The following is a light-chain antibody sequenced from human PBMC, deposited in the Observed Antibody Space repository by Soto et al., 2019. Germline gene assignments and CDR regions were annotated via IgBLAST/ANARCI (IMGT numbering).Light chain of an antibody. CDR2: GAS. CDR3: QQYNNWPPLT. CDR1: QSVSSN. Sequence: EIVMTQSPDTLSVSPGERATLSCRASQSVSSNLAWYQQKPGQAPRLLIYGASTRATGIPARFSGSGSGTEFTLTISSLQSEDFAVHYCQQYNNWPPLTLGGGTKVEIK. V-gene: IGKV3D-15*01. J-gene: IGKJ4*01.